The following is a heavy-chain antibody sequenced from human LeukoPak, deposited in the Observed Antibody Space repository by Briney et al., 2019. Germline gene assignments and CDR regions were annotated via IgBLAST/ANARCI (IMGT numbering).Heavy chain of an antibody. CDR1: GFTFSNYG. Sequence: GGSLRLSCAASGFTFSNYGMHWVRQAPGKGLEWVAVIWYDGSNKYYADSVKGRFTISRDNSRNTLYLQMKSLRAEDTAVYYCAKDRDTAMEIDYWGQGTLVTVSS. J-gene: IGHJ4*02. V-gene: IGHV3-33*06. CDR2: IWYDGSNK. CDR3: AKDRDTAMEIDY. D-gene: IGHD5-18*01.